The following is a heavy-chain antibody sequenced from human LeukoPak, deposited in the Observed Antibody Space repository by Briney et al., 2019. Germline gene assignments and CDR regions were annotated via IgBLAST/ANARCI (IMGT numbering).Heavy chain of an antibody. Sequence: PGGSLRLSCAASGFSFSSYRVNWVRQAPGKGLEWVSYISSSSSTIYYADSVKGRFTISRDNAKNSLYLQMNSLRAEDTAVYYCARDGSSSYSVYFDYWGQGILVTVSS. J-gene: IGHJ4*02. CDR2: ISSSSSTI. CDR1: GFSFSSYR. V-gene: IGHV3-48*01. D-gene: IGHD1-26*01. CDR3: ARDGSSSYSVYFDY.